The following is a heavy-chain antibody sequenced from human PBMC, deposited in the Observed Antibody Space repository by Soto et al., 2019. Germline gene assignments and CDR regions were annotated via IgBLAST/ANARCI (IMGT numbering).Heavy chain of an antibody. CDR3: ARAMICPRGWFDP. V-gene: IGHV1-69*01. CDR2: IIPIFGTA. CDR1: GGTFSSYA. D-gene: IGHD3-22*01. Sequence: QVQLGQSGAEVKKPGSAVKVSCKASGGTFSSYAISWVRQAPGQGLEWMGGIIPIFGTANYAQKFQGRVTITADESTSTAYMELSSLRSEDTAWYYCARAMICPRGWFDPWGQGTLVTVSS. J-gene: IGHJ5*02.